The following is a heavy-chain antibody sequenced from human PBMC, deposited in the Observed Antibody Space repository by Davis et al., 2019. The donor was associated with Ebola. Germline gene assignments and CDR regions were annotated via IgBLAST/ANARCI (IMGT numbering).Heavy chain of an antibody. D-gene: IGHD3-9*01. Sequence: PSETLSLTCIVSGGSISSGGYYWSWTRQHPGKGLEWIGHIYYSGSTYYNPSLKSRVTISVDTSKNQFSLKLTSVTAADTAVYYCARLLPAPPHEFDHDYWGQGTLVTVSS. CDR3: ARLLPAPPHEFDHDY. V-gene: IGHV4-31*03. J-gene: IGHJ4*02. CDR2: IYYSGST. CDR1: GGSISSGGYY.